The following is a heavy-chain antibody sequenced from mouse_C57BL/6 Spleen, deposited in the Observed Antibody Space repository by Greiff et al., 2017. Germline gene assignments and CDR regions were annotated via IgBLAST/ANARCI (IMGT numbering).Heavy chain of an antibody. J-gene: IGHJ2*01. Sequence: QVQLQQPGAELVMPGASVKLSCKASGYTFTSYWMHWVKQRPGQGLEWIGEIDPSDSYTNYNRKFKGKSTLTVDKSSSTAYMQLSSLTSEDSAVYYCARWGTTTFDYWGQGTTLTVSS. D-gene: IGHD1-1*01. V-gene: IGHV1-69*01. CDR3: ARWGTTTFDY. CDR2: IDPSDSYT. CDR1: GYTFTSYW.